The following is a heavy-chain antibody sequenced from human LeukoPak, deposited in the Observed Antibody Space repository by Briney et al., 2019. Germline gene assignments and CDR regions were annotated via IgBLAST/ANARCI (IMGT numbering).Heavy chain of an antibody. V-gene: IGHV4-59*01. CDR1: GGSISSYY. J-gene: IGHJ4*02. CDR2: IYYSGST. D-gene: IGHD5-18*01. Sequence: SETLSLTCTVSGGSISSYYWSWIRQPPGKGLEWIGYIYYSGSTNYNPSLKSRVTISVDTSKNQFSLKLSSVTAADTTVYYCARAQYSYGYLCDYWGQGTLVTVSS. CDR3: ARAQYSYGYLCDY.